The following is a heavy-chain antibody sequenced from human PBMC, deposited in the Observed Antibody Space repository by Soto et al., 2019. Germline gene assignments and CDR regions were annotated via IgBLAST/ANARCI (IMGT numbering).Heavy chain of an antibody. CDR1: GGSVSSGSYY. Sequence: NPSETLSLTCTVSGGSVSSGSYYWSWIRQPPGKGLEWIGYIYYSGSTNYNPSLKSRVTISVDTSKNQFSLKLSSVTAADTAVYYCARVSSIEEIVLMLGRNYGMDVWGQGTTVTVSS. CDR2: IYYSGST. D-gene: IGHD2-8*01. V-gene: IGHV4-61*01. CDR3: ARVSSIEEIVLMLGRNYGMDV. J-gene: IGHJ6*02.